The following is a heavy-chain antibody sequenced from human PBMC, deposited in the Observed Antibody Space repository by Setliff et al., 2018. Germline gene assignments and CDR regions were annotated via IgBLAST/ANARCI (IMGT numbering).Heavy chain of an antibody. V-gene: IGHV4-59*08. CDR1: GGSISSHY. J-gene: IGHJ6*03. Sequence: SETLSLTCTVSGGSISSHYWSWIRQPPGKGLEWIGNIYSSGPTKYNPSLKSRVTISVDTSKRQFSLNLLSVTAADTAVYYCARMSRYSEFWSGYAEDYYSSYIDVWGKGATVTVSS. D-gene: IGHD3-3*01. CDR3: ARMSRYSEFWSGYAEDYYSSYIDV. CDR2: IYSSGPT.